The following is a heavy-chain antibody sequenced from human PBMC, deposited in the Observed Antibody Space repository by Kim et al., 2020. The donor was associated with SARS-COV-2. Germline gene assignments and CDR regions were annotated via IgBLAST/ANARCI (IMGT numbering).Heavy chain of an antibody. V-gene: IGHV4-59*01. CDR2: IYYSGST. CDR3: ARASSSWVLSFDY. D-gene: IGHD6-13*01. CDR1: GGSISSYY. J-gene: IGHJ4*02. Sequence: SETLSLTCTVSGGSISSYYWSWIRQPPGKGLEWIGYIYYSGSTNYNPSLKSRVTISVDTSKNQFSLKLSSVTAADTAVYYCARASSSWVLSFDYWGQGTLVTVSS.